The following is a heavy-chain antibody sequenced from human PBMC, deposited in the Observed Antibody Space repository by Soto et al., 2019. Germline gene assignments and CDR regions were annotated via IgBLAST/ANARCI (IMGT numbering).Heavy chain of an antibody. CDR3: ARGSYYRGWV. D-gene: IGHD6-19*01. CDR2: TYYRSKWYS. J-gene: IGHJ4*02. V-gene: IGHV6-1*01. Sequence: PSPTLSLTCAISGDSVSSTSAAWSWIRQSPSRGLEWLGRTYYRSKWYSDYAVSVKSRITINPDTSKNQFSLQLNSVTPEDTAVYYCARGSYYRGWVGGQGTLVTVS. CDR1: GDSVSSTSAA.